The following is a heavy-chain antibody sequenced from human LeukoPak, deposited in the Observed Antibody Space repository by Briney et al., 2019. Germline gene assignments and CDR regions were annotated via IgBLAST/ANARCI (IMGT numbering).Heavy chain of an antibody. CDR3: ARHVGHYGSGSYLSYFDY. D-gene: IGHD3-10*01. CDR2: IYYSGST. V-gene: IGHV4-59*08. CDR1: GGSISSYY. Sequence: SETLSLTCTVSGGSISSYYWSWIRQPPGKGLEWIWYIYYSGSTTYNPSLKNRVTISVDTSKNKLSLMLITITAADTAAYYYARHVGHYGSGSYLSYFDYWGQGTLVTVSS. J-gene: IGHJ4*02.